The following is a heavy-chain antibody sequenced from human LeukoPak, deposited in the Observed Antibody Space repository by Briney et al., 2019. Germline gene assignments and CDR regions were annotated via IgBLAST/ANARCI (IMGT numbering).Heavy chain of an antibody. V-gene: IGHV3-21*01. CDR2: ISSSSSSYI. Sequence: GGSLRLSCAASGFTFSSYAMSWVRQAPGKGLEWVSSISSSSSSYIYYADSVKGRFTISRDNAKNSLYLQMNSLRAEDTAVYYCAGRIPTTSFDYWGQGTLVTVSS. J-gene: IGHJ4*02. CDR1: GFTFSSYA. D-gene: IGHD2-2*02. CDR3: AGRIPTTSFDY.